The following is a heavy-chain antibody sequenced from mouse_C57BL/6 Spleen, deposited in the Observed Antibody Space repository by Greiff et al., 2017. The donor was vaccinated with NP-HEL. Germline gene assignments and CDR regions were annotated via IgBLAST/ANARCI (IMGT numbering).Heavy chain of an antibody. CDR1: GFNITNTY. CDR2: IDPANGNT. D-gene: IGHD1-1*01. V-gene: IGHV14-3*01. J-gene: IGHJ2*01. CDR3: ARRGLQITTGVAPDFDY. Sequence: EVQLQQSVAELVRPGASVKLSCTASGFNITNTYMHWVKQRPEQGLEWIGRIDPANGNTKYAPKFQGKATITADTSSNTAYLQLSSLTSEDTAIYYCARRGLQITTGVAPDFDYWGQGTTLTVSS.